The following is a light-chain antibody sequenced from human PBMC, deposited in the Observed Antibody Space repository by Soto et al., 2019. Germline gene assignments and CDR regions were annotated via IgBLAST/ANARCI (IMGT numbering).Light chain of an antibody. J-gene: IGKJ1*01. CDR1: QSVSINS. Sequence: EIVLTQSPGTLSLSPGERATLSCRASQSVSINSLAWCQHKSGQPPRLLIYAASRRATGIPDRFSGSGSGTDFTLTISRLEPEDFAIYYCHQFGSSPPRTFGQGTKVDIK. V-gene: IGKV3-20*01. CDR2: AAS. CDR3: HQFGSSPPRT.